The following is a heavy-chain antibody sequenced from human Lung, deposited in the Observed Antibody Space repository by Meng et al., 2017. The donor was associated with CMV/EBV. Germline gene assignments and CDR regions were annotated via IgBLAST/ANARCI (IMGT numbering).Heavy chain of an antibody. V-gene: IGHV3-21*01. Sequence: GGSLRLXXAASGFTFSSYSMNWVRQAPGKGLEWVSSISSSSSYIYYADSVKGRFTISRDNAKNSLYLQMNSLRAEDTAVYYCARASVVVAARYYFDYWGQGTXVNVYS. CDR1: GFTFSSYS. CDR3: ARASVVVAARYYFDY. CDR2: ISSSSSYI. D-gene: IGHD2-15*01. J-gene: IGHJ4*02.